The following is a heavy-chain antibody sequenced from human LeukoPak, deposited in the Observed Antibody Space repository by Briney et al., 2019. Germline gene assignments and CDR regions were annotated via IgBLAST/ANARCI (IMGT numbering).Heavy chain of an antibody. CDR1: GGTISSYY. CDR3: ARLASSSSYHYGMDV. V-gene: IGHV4-59*08. CDR2: IYYSGST. J-gene: IGHJ6*02. D-gene: IGHD6-6*01. Sequence: SETLSLTCTVSGGTISSYYWSWIRQPPGKGLEWIGHIYYSGSTNYNPSLKSRVTISVDTSKNQFSLKLSSVTAADTAVYYCARLASSSSYHYGMDVWGQGTTVTVSS.